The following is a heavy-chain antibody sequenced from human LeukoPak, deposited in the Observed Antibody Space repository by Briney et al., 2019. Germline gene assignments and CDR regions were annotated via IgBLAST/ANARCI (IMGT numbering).Heavy chain of an antibody. J-gene: IGHJ4*02. V-gene: IGHV4-34*01. CDR1: GGSFSGYY. CDR2: INHSGST. CDR3: AREGSGYDYAGLDY. Sequence: PSETLSLTCAVYGGSFSGYYWSWIRQPPVKELEWIGEINHSGSTNYNPSLKSRVTISVDTSKNQFSLKLSSVTAADTAVYYCAREGSGYDYAGLDYWGQGTLVTVSS. D-gene: IGHD5-12*01.